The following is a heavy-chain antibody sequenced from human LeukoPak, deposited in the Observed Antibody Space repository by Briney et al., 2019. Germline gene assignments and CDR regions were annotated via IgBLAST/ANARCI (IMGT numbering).Heavy chain of an antibody. CDR2: IYHSGGT. J-gene: IGHJ4*02. Sequence: SGTLSLTCSVSGDSISSSHWWSWVRQAPGEGLEWIGEIYHSGGTKYNPSLKSRVTISVDKSKNQFSLKGTSATAADTAVYYCARRAAACPHRGWPFDSWGQGTLVTVSS. V-gene: IGHV4-4*02. CDR1: GDSISSSHW. CDR3: ARRAAACPHRGWPFDS. D-gene: IGHD6-13*01.